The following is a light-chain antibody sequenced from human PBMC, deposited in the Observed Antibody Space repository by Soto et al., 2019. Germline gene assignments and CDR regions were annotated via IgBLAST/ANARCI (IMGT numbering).Light chain of an antibody. CDR3: QQYNSYSRT. CDR2: DAS. Sequence: DIPMTQSPSTLSASVGDRVTITCRASQSVNKWLAWYQQKPGKAPKLLIFDASNLESGVPSRFSGNASGTEFTLTITGLQADDFATYFCQQYNSYSRTFGQGTKVEIK. V-gene: IGKV1-5*01. CDR1: QSVNKW. J-gene: IGKJ1*01.